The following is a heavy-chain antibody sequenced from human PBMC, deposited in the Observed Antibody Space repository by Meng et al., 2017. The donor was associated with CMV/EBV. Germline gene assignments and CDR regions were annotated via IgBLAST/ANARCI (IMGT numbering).Heavy chain of an antibody. CDR3: AHRGRIAAAGTDWFDP. V-gene: IGHV2-5*02. Sequence: HITLNESGPTLVKPPQTLPLTCTFSGFSLSTSGVGVGWIRQPPGKALEWLALIYWDDDKRYSPSLKSRLTITKDTSKNQVVLTMTNMDPVDTATYYCAHRGRIAAAGTDWFDPWGQGTLVTVSS. CDR1: GFSLSTSGVG. CDR2: IYWDDDK. J-gene: IGHJ5*02. D-gene: IGHD6-13*01.